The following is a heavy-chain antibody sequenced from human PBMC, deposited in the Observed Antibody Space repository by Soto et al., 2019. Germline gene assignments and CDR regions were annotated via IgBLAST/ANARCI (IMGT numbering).Heavy chain of an antibody. Sequence: GGSLRLSCAASGFTFSSYWMSWVRQAPGKGLEWVANIKQDGSEKYYVDSVKGRFTISRDNAKNSLYLQMNSLRAEDTAVYYCARDTFYSVTTLGGYYYMDVWGKGTTVTVSS. CDR2: IKQDGSEK. J-gene: IGHJ6*03. CDR1: GFTFSSYW. D-gene: IGHD3-16*01. CDR3: ARDTFYSVTTLGGYYYMDV. V-gene: IGHV3-7*01.